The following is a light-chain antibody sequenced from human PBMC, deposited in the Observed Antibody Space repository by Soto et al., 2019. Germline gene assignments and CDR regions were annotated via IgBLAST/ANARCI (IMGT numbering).Light chain of an antibody. CDR1: QSISSW. J-gene: IGKJ1*01. V-gene: IGKV1-5*01. Sequence: DIQMTQSPSTLSASVGDIVTITCRASQSISSWLAWYQQKPGKAPKLQIYDASSLESGVPSRFSGSGSGTEFTLTISSLQPDDFATYYCQQYNSYWTFGQGTKVDIK. CDR3: QQYNSYWT. CDR2: DAS.